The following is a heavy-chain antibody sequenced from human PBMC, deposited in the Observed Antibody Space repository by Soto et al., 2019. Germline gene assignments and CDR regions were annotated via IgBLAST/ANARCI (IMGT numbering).Heavy chain of an antibody. CDR3: ARHHVRGRTIAGAAEF. CDR1: GGSLSGYY. J-gene: IGHJ4*02. CDR2: INYSGNT. V-gene: IGHV4-34*01. D-gene: IGHD1-26*01. Sequence: QVQLQQWGAGLLKPSETLSLTCAVYGGSLSGYYWSWIRQPPGKALEWIGEINYSGNTNYNPSLKSRVTISVDTSKNQLFLNLISVTAADTAMYYCARHHVRGRTIAGAAEFWGQGTLVTVSS.